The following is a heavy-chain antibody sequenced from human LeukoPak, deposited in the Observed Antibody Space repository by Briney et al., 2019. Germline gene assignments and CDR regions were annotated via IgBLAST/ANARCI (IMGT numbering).Heavy chain of an antibody. Sequence: SETLSLTCTVSGGSISSSSYYWGWIRQPPGKGLEWIGSIYYSGSTYYNPSLKSRVTISVDTSKNQFSLKLSSVTAADTAVYYCARLPYSSSSNFDYWGQGTLVTVSS. D-gene: IGHD6-6*01. CDR3: ARLPYSSSSNFDY. CDR1: GGSISSSSYY. CDR2: IYYSGST. J-gene: IGHJ4*02. V-gene: IGHV4-39*01.